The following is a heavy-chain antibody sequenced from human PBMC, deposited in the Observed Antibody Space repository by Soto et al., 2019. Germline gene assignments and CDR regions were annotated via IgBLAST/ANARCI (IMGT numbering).Heavy chain of an antibody. CDR3: AKPPSGSGTKDYYSGMDV. CDR2: IIPIFGTA. D-gene: IGHD3-10*01. V-gene: IGHV1-69*13. J-gene: IGHJ6*02. CDR1: GGTFISYA. Sequence: SVNVSCKACGGTFISYAISWLLQSPLQGREWIGWIIPIFGTANYSQKFQGRVTITADESTSTAYMELRSLRSDDTAVYYCAKPPSGSGTKDYYSGMDVWGQGTTVTVS.